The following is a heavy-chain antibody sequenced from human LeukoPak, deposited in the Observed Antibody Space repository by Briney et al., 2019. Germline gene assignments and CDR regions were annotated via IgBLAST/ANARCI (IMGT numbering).Heavy chain of an antibody. CDR1: GGSFSGYY. Sequence: SETLSLTCAVYGGSFSGYYWSWIRQPPGKGLEWIGEINHSGSTNYNPSLKSRVTISVDTSKNQFSLKLSSVTAADAAVYYCARIPRVQLERRIDYWGQGTLVTVSS. J-gene: IGHJ4*02. V-gene: IGHV4-34*01. CDR3: ARIPRVQLERRIDY. CDR2: INHSGST. D-gene: IGHD1-1*01.